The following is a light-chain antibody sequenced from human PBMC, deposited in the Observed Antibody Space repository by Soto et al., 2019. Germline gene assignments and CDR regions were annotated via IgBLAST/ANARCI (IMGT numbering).Light chain of an antibody. CDR1: DRDVGAYDS. CDR3: CSSAPESTYV. J-gene: IGLJ1*01. V-gene: IGLV2-23*01. Sequence: QSALAQPASVSGSPGQSITISCTGTDRDVGAYDSVSWYRQHPHKAPQLIIYKGTQRPSGVSNRISGATSGNAASLTISGLQADDEADYFCCSSAPESTYVFGTGTKLTVL. CDR2: KGT.